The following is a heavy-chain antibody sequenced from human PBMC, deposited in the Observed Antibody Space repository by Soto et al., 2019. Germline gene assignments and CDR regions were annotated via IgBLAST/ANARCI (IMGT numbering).Heavy chain of an antibody. D-gene: IGHD1-20*01. J-gene: IGHJ4*02. Sequence: QVQLVQSGAEVKKPGASVKVSCKASGYTFTSYGISWVRQAPGQGLEGMGWISAYNGNTKYAQKLQGRVTMTTDTATSTAYRELRSLRSDDTAVYYCASDAAIGMNDYWGQGTLVTVSS. CDR1: GYTFTSYG. CDR3: ASDAAIGMNDY. V-gene: IGHV1-18*01. CDR2: ISAYNGNT.